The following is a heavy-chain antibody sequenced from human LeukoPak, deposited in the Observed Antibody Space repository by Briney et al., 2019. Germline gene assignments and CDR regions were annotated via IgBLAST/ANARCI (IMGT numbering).Heavy chain of an antibody. CDR3: AKEPPRGSSGWYGQTASYFDY. J-gene: IGHJ4*02. Sequence: LRLSCAASGFTFSSSAMSWVRQAPVKGLEWVSAITNNGGYTYYASSVQGRFTISRDKANSTLCLQMNSLRAEDTAVYYCAKEPPRGSSGWYGQTASYFDYWGQGTLVTVSS. D-gene: IGHD6-19*01. CDR2: ITNNGGYT. V-gene: IGHV3-23*01. CDR1: GFTFSSSA.